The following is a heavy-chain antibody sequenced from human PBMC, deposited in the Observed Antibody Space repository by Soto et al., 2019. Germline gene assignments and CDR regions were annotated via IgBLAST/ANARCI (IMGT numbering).Heavy chain of an antibody. CDR2: ISSNGGST. CDR1: GVTFSSYA. Sequence: CLGLCSSASGVTFSSYAMHRVRQAPQKGLEYDSAISSNGGSTYYADSVKGRFTISRDNSKNTLYLQMSRLRAEDTAVYYSVKSYYASRSTPPRGSGNRGQGSMVTVSS. J-gene: IGHJ4*01. D-gene: IGHD3-22*01. V-gene: IGHV3-64D*06. CDR3: VKSYYASRSTPPRGSGN.